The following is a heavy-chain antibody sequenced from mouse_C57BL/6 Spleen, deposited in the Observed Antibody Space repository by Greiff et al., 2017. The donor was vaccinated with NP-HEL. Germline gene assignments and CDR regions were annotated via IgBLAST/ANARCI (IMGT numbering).Heavy chain of an antibody. J-gene: IGHJ2*01. CDR2: INYDGSST. D-gene: IGHD1-1*01. CDR3: ARGCVTVIFDY. CDR1: GFTFSDYY. V-gene: IGHV5-16*01. Sequence: EVKLVESEGGLVQPGSSMKLSCTASGFTFSDYYMAWVRQVPEKGLEWVANINYDGSSTDYLDSLKSRFIISRDKAKKMLYQQRSSLQSEDTATYYCARGCVTVIFDYWGQGTTLTVSS.